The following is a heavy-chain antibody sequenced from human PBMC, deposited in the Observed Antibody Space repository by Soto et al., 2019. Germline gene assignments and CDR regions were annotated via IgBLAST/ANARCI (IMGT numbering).Heavy chain of an antibody. V-gene: IGHV4-59*01. D-gene: IGHD2-21*01. CDR1: GVSISSYY. CDR3: ASATDCGGDCYHFDY. J-gene: IGHJ4*02. Sequence: SETLSLTCTVSGVSISSYYWSWIRQPPGKGLEWIGYIYYSGSTNYNPSLKSRVTISVDTSKNQFSLKLSSVTAADTAVYYCASATDCGGDCYHFDYWGQGTLVTVSS. CDR2: IYYSGST.